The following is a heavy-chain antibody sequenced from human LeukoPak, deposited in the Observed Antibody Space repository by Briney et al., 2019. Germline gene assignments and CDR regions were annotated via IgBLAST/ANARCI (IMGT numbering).Heavy chain of an antibody. CDR3: ARAGSKCCTNGVCSDTFCYYYYMDV. CDR2: ISSSRSTI. J-gene: IGHJ6*03. V-gene: IGHV3-48*01. D-gene: IGHD2-8*01. Sequence: GGSLRLSCAASGFTFSSYSMNWVRQAPGKGLEWVSYISSSRSTIYYADSVKGRFTISRDNAKNSLYLQMNSLRAEDTAVYYCARAGSKCCTNGVCSDTFCYYYYMDVWGKGTAVTVSS. CDR1: GFTFSSYS.